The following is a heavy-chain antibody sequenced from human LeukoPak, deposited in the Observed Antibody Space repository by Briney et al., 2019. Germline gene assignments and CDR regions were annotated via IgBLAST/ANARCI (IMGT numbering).Heavy chain of an antibody. CDR3: ARDVVVVPAAIRLDYGMDV. Sequence: GGSLRLSCAASGFTFSSYSMNWVRQAPGKGLEWVSYISSSSSTIYYADSVKGRFTISRDNAKNSLYLQMNSLRAEDTAVYYCARDVVVVPAAIRLDYGMDVWGQGTTVTVSS. D-gene: IGHD2-2*01. V-gene: IGHV3-48*01. CDR2: ISSSSSTI. J-gene: IGHJ6*02. CDR1: GFTFSSYS.